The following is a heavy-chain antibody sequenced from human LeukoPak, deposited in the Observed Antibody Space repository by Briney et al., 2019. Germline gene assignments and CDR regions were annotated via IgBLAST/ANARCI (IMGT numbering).Heavy chain of an antibody. J-gene: IGHJ4*02. CDR3: ARVSYGEYSGSYYGVFDY. CDR1: GYTFTGYY. V-gene: IGHV1-2*04. CDR2: INPNSGGT. Sequence: ASVKVSCKASGYTFTGYYMHWVRQAPGQGLEWMGWINPNSGGTNYAQKFQGWVTMTRDTSISTAYMELSRLRSDDTAVYYCARVSYGEYSGSYYGVFDYWGQGTLVTVSS. D-gene: IGHD1-26*01.